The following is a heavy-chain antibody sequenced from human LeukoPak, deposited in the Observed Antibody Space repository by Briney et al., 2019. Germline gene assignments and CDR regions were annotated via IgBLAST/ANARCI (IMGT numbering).Heavy chain of an antibody. J-gene: IGHJ3*02. CDR1: GFTFSDYY. Sequence: GGSLRLSCAASGFTFSDYYMSWIRQAPGRGLDCVSYISSSGDTMYYADSVKGRFTISRDNAEKSLYLQMNSLRAEDTAVYYCARARGSYAFDIWGQGTMVTVSS. V-gene: IGHV3-11*04. D-gene: IGHD2-15*01. CDR3: ARARGSYAFDI. CDR2: ISSSGDTM.